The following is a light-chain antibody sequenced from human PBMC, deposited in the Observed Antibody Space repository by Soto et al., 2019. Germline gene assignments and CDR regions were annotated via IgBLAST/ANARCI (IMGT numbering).Light chain of an antibody. CDR3: QQSFDTLSFT. J-gene: IGKJ4*01. V-gene: IGKV1-39*01. CDR2: AAS. CDR1: QSIRSY. Sequence: DILMTQSPSFLSASAGDRVSITCRASQSIRSYLNWYQQKPGKAPKLLIYAASTLQTGVPSRFSGSGSGTDFTLTISSLHPEDFATYICQQSFDTLSFTFGGGTKVEMK.